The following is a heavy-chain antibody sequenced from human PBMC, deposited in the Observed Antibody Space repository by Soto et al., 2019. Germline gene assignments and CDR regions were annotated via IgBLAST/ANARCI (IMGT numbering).Heavy chain of an antibody. CDR3: AKARDQQWVRLPFDY. CDR1: GFFFSSYT. J-gene: IGHJ4*02. D-gene: IGHD6-19*01. CDR2: FSATSENT. V-gene: IGHV3-23*01. Sequence: EVQLLESGGGLVQPGGSLRLSCVGSGFFFSSYTMTWVRQAPGKELEWVSSFSATSENTYYADSVRGRFTISRDNSKNTLFLQMNSPTAEDTAMYYCAKARDQQWVRLPFDYWGQGILVIVSS.